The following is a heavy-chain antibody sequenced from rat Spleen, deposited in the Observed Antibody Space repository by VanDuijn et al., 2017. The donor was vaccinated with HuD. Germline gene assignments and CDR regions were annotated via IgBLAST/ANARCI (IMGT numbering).Heavy chain of an antibody. CDR2: INNAGST. CDR1: GHSISSSYR. D-gene: IGHD1-3*01. CDR3: AMSYGVHYNLPFAS. J-gene: IGHJ3*01. Sequence: EVQLQESGPGLVKPSQSLSLTCSVTGHSISSSYRWNWIRKFPGNRLEWMGYINNAGSTNYNPSLKSRISITRDKSKNQFFLQVFSVTSEDTSTYYCAMSYGVHYNLPFASWGQGTLVTVSS. V-gene: IGHV3-3*01.